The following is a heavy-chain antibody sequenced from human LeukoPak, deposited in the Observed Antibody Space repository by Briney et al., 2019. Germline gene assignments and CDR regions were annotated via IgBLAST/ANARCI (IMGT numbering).Heavy chain of an antibody. J-gene: IGHJ4*02. D-gene: IGHD6-13*01. CDR2: IYYSGST. CDR3: ARVTGYRIEDYF. V-gene: IGHV4-39*07. CDR1: DDSISSSNYY. Sequence: SETLSLTCTVSDDSISSSNYYWGWIRQPPGKGLEWIGNIYYSGSTYYDPSLRSRVTISVETSKNEFSLKLRSVTAADTAVYYCARVTGYRIEDYFWGQGTLVTVSS.